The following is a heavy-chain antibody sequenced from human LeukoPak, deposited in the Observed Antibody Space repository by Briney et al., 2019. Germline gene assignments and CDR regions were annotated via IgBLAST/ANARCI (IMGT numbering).Heavy chain of an antibody. D-gene: IGHD6-13*01. J-gene: IGHJ6*02. CDR1: GFILSSYS. CDR2: ITGSGGNT. V-gene: IGHV3-23*01. CDR3: AKAASSSWPSYYYGMDV. Sequence: GGSLRLSCAASGFILSSYSMSWVRQAPGKGLEGVSVITGSGGNTYYADSVEGRFTISKDNSKNTVYLQMSSLRVDDTAVYYCAKAASSSWPSYYYGMDVWGQGTTVTVSS.